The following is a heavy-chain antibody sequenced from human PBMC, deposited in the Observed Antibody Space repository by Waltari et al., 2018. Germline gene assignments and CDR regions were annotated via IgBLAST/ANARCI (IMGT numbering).Heavy chain of an antibody. Sequence: QLVESGGDSVQPGGSLRRSCVTSGFPFIHFYMRWVRQAPGKGLEWVASIKQDGSEKYYVDSVKGRFTVSRDNAKNSLYLQMNNLRADDTAVYYCTTLSVTKTSDYWGQGTLVTVSS. J-gene: IGHJ4*02. CDR2: IKQDGSEK. CDR3: TTLSVTKTSDY. D-gene: IGHD4-4*01. CDR1: GFPFIHFY. V-gene: IGHV3-7*01.